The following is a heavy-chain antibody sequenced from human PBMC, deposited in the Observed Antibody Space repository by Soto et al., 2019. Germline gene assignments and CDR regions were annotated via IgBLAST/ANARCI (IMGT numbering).Heavy chain of an antibody. Sequence: QAELVESGGGVVQPGASLRLSCVASGFTFSDYPLHWVRQAPGKGLEWVAVISYDGKDNSYSDSVKGRFTISRDNSKSTVYLQMNNLRAADMAVYHSARDMRHDYASGRLDYLGQGTLVTVSS. J-gene: IGHJ4*02. CDR1: GFTFSDYP. V-gene: IGHV3-30*04. CDR3: ARDMRHDYASGRLDY. CDR2: ISYDGKDN. D-gene: IGHD3-10*01.